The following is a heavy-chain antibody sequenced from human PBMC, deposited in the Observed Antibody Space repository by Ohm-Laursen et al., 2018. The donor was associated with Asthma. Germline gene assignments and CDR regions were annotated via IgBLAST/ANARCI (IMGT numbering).Heavy chain of an antibody. J-gene: IGHJ5*02. CDR3: ARDPERYSSSLGWFDP. D-gene: IGHD6-13*01. CDR2: GGSYYDGGLK. V-gene: IGHV3-30-3*01. Sequence: SLRLSCAASGFTFRSYAMHWVRQAPGKGLEWVAVGGSYYDGGLKYYADSVNGRFTVSRDGSKNTLYLQMNSLRPDDTAVYYCARDPERYSSSLGWFDPWGQGTLVTVSS. CDR1: GFTFRSYA.